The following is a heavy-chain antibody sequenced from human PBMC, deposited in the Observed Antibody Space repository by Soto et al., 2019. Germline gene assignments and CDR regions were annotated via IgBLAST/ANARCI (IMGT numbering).Heavy chain of an antibody. CDR2: ISWNSGTI. J-gene: IGHJ4*02. CDR1: GFTFDDNA. CDR3: AMGMGLISAGGGGIDD. Sequence: EVQLVESGGGLVQPGRSLRLSCAASGFTFDDNAMHWVRQSPGKGLEWVSGISWNSGTIAYADSVKGRFTISRDNAKNRLCLQIDSREAEGPARYYLAMGMGLISAGGGGIDDWGQGTLVTVSS. D-gene: IGHD5-18*01. V-gene: IGHV3-9*01.